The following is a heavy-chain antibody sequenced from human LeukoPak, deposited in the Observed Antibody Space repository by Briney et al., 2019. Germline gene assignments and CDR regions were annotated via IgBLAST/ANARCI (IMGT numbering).Heavy chain of an antibody. J-gene: IGHJ4*02. D-gene: IGHD2-21*02. CDR2: ISVYNGNT. V-gene: IGHV1-18*04. CDR1: GYTFSISH. Sequence: ASVKVSCKTSGYTFSISHVTWVRQAPGQRLEWMGWISVYNGNTNYAPDLQGRVTMTTGTSTSTAYMELRNLRSDDTAIYYCARATELTYCAGDCYLDYWGQGTLITVSS. CDR3: ARATELTYCAGDCYLDY.